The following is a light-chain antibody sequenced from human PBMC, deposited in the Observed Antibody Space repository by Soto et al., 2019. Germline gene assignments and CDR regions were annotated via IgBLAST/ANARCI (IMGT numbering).Light chain of an antibody. CDR3: QQSRT. Sequence: VMTQSPATLSVSPGERATLSCRASQNVGGSVAWYQQKPGQAPRLLIYRASTRATGIPARFSGSGSGTEFTLAISSLQPEDFAVYYGQQSRTFAQGTKLEIK. CDR2: RAS. V-gene: IGKV3-15*01. J-gene: IGKJ2*01. CDR1: QNVGGS.